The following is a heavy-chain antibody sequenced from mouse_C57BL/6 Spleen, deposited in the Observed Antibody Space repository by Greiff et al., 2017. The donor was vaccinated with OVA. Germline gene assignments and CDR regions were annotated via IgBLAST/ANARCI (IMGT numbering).Heavy chain of an antibody. CDR3: ARGLWLRLGYYAMDY. V-gene: IGHV1-69*01. Sequence: VQLQQPGAELVMPGASVKLSCKASGYTFTSYWMHWVKQRPGQGLEWIGEIDPSDSYTNYNQKFKGKSTLTVDKSSSTTYMQLSSLTSEDSAVYYCARGLWLRLGYYAMDYWGQGTSVTVSS. CDR2: IDPSDSYT. J-gene: IGHJ4*01. CDR1: GYTFTSYW. D-gene: IGHD2-2*01.